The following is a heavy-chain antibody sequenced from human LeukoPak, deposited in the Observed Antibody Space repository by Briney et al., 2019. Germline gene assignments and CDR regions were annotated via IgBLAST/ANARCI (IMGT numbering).Heavy chain of an antibody. CDR3: ARVQRGMPLSY. J-gene: IGHJ4*02. CDR1: GYTFSSYG. D-gene: IGHD2-15*01. CDR2: ISGYNGNT. Sequence: ASVKVSCKASGYTFSSYGISWVRQAPGQGLEWMGWISGYNGNTNYAQKHQGRVTMTTDTSTRTAYMELRSLRSDDTAVYYCARVQRGMPLSYWGQGTLVTVSS. V-gene: IGHV1-18*01.